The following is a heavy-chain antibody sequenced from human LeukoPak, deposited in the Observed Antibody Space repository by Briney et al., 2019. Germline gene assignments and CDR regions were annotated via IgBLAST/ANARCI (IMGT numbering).Heavy chain of an antibody. CDR3: ARGYSGYDGSWFDP. D-gene: IGHD5-12*01. CDR1: GGSFSGYY. V-gene: IGHV4-34*01. J-gene: IGHJ5*02. Sequence: SETLSLTCAVYGGSFSGYYWSWIRQPPGKGLEWIGEINHSGSTNYNPSLKSRVTLSVDTSKNQFSLKLSSVTAADTAVYYCARGYSGYDGSWFDPWGQGTLVTVSS. CDR2: INHSGST.